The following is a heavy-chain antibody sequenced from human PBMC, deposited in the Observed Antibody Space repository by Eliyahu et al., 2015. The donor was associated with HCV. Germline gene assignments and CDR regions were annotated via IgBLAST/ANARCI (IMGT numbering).Heavy chain of an antibody. J-gene: IGHJ4*02. V-gene: IGHV3-15*01. CDR3: TTEEGGTMIVVPWDY. CDR1: GFTFSNAW. D-gene: IGHD3-22*01. Sequence: EVQLVESGGGLVKPGGSLRLSCAASGFTFSNAWMSWVRQAPGKGLEWVGRIKSKTDGGTTDYAAPVKGRFTISRDDSKNTLYLQMNSLKTEDTAVYYCTTEEGGTMIVVPWDYWGQGTLVTVSS. CDR2: IKSKTDGGTT.